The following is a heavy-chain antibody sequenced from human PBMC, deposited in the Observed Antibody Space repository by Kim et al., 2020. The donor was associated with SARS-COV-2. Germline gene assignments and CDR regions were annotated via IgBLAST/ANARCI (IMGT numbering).Heavy chain of an antibody. V-gene: IGHV1-69*01. CDR3: ARDRRDPGDAFDI. Sequence: YAQKFQGRVTMTADESTSTAYMELSSLRSEDTAVYYCARDRRDPGDAFDIWGQGTMVTVSS. J-gene: IGHJ3*02.